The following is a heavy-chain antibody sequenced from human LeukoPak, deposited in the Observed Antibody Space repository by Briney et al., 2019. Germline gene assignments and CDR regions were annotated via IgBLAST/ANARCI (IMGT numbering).Heavy chain of an antibody. Sequence: PGGSLRLSCAASGFTFSSYAMSWVRQAPRKGLEWVSAISGSGGSTYYADSVKGRFTISRDNSKNTLYLQMNSLRAEDTAVYYCAMARRYYDSSGYYAFDIWGQGTMVTVSS. CDR2: ISGSGGST. D-gene: IGHD3-22*01. J-gene: IGHJ3*02. CDR3: AMARRYYDSSGYYAFDI. CDR1: GFTFSSYA. V-gene: IGHV3-23*01.